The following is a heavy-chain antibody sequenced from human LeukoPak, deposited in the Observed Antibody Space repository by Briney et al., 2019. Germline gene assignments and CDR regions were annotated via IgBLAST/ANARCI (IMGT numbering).Heavy chain of an antibody. D-gene: IGHD1-14*01. CDR1: GLTFSRYW. J-gene: IGHJ3*01. Sequence: GGSLRLSCAASGLTFSRYWMSWFRQAPEKGLEWVAIIKGDGSEKHYVDSVKGRFTVSRDNAKNSVYLQMDSLRVDDTAVYYCAGGAGWTFRVWGQGTMVTVSS. CDR3: AGGAGWTFRV. V-gene: IGHV3-7*01. CDR2: IKGDGSEK.